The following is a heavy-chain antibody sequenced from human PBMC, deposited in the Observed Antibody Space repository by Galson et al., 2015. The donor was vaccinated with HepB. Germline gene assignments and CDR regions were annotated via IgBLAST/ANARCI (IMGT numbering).Heavy chain of an antibody. CDR1: GYTFTTYY. Sequence: SVKVSCKASGYTFTTYYMHWVRLAPGQGLEYMGMINPTSGNTAYAQTFQGRLILTRDTSTNTVYMELNSLRSEDAAVYYCARELPHTFTFDFWGQGTLVTVSS. CDR2: INPTSGNT. CDR3: ARELPHTFTFDF. D-gene: IGHD3-10*01. V-gene: IGHV1-46*01. J-gene: IGHJ4*02.